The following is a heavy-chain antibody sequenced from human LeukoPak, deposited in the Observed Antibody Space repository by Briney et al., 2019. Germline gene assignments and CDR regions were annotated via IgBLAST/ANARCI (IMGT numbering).Heavy chain of an antibody. Sequence: GASVKVSCRASGYTFTGYYMHWVRQAPGQGLEWMGWINPNSGGTNYAQKFQGRVTMTRDTSISTAYMELSRLRSDDTAVYYCARDVAVNLIAAAGFNWFDPWGQGTLVTVSS. CDR3: ARDVAVNLIAAAGFNWFDP. D-gene: IGHD6-13*01. J-gene: IGHJ5*02. V-gene: IGHV1-2*02. CDR2: INPNSGGT. CDR1: GYTFTGYY.